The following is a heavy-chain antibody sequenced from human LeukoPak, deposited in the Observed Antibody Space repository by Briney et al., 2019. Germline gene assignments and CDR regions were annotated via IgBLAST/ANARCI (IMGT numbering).Heavy chain of an antibody. CDR2: INPSGGST. D-gene: IGHD6-19*01. CDR1: GYTFTSYY. V-gene: IGHV1-46*01. J-gene: IGHJ5*02. Sequence: ASVKVSCKASGYTFTSYYMHWVRQAPGQGLEWMGIINPSGGSTSYAQKFQGRVTMTRDTSTSTVYMELSSLRSEDTAVYYCARGPHASSGSADWFDPWGQGTLVTVSS. CDR3: ARGPHASSGSADWFDP.